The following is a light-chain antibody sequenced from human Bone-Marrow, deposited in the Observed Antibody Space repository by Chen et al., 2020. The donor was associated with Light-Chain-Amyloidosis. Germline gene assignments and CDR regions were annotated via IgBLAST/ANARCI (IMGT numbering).Light chain of an antibody. CDR1: QSVLYSSNNKNY. J-gene: IGKJ3*01. V-gene: IGKV4-1*01. CDR3: QQYYNTLT. Sequence: DIVMTQSPDSLAVSLGERATINCKSSQSVLYSSNNKNYLAWYQQKPGQPPKLLIHWASTRESGVPDRFSGSGSGPDFTLTISSLQAEDVAVYYCQQYYNTLTFGPGTKVNIK. CDR2: WAS.